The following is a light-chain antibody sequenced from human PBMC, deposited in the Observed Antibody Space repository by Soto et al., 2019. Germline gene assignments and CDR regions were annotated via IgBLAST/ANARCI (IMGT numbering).Light chain of an antibody. J-gene: IGKJ1*01. V-gene: IGKV1-5*01. CDR1: QTVERW. CDR2: DVS. CDR3: QQYKDHVWT. Sequence: DIQMTQSPSTLPASVGDRVTISCRASQTVERWLAWYQQKPGKAPKLLISDVSTLDRGVPSRFSGSGSATEFTLTISGLQSDDFATYYCQQYKDHVWTFGQGTKV.